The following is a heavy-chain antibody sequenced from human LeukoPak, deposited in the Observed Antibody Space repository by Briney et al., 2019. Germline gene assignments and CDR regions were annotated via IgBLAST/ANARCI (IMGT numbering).Heavy chain of an antibody. V-gene: IGHV3-21*01. J-gene: IGHJ4*02. D-gene: IGHD6-13*01. CDR2: ISSSSSYI. CDR3: AREYSSSWYPDY. CDR1: GFTFSSYS. Sequence: GGSLRLSCAASGFTFSSYSTNWVRQAPGKGLEWVSSISSSSSYIYYADSVKGRFTISRDNAKNSLYLQMNSLRAEDTAVYYCAREYSSSWYPDYWGQGTLVTVSS.